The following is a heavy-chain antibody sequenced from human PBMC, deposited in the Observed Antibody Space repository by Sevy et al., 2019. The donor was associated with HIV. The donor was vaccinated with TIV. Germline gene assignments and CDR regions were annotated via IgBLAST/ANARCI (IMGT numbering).Heavy chain of an antibody. CDR3: ARGKDYYDSSGYQYYFDY. D-gene: IGHD3-22*01. J-gene: IGHJ4*02. CDR1: GGSFSGYY. V-gene: IGHV4-34*01. CDR2: INHSGST. Sequence: SETLSLTCAVYGGSFSGYYWSWIRQPPGKGLEWIGEINHSGSTNYNPSLKSRVTISVDTSKNQFSLKLSSVTAADTAVYYCARGKDYYDSSGYQYYFDYWGQGTLVTVSS.